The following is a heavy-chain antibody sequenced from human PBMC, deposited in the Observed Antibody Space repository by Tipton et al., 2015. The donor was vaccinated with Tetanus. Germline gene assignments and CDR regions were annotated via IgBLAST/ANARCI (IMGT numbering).Heavy chain of an antibody. CDR3: AREADCSGGSCFSGVFDN. V-gene: IGHV3-33*01. D-gene: IGHD2-15*01. CDR2: SWYDGTDK. J-gene: IGHJ4*02. Sequence: SLRLSCAASGFIFSSYGIHWVRQAPGKGLEWVAVSWYDGTDKYYADSGKGRFTISRDNSKNTLYLQMNSLRVEDTAVYYCAREADCSGGSCFSGVFDNWGQGTQVTVSS. CDR1: GFIFSSYG.